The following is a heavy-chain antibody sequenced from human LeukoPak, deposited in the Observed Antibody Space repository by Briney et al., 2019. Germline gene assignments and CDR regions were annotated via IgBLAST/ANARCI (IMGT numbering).Heavy chain of an antibody. Sequence: SQTLSLTCAFSGDSVSSNSAAWNWIRQSPSRGLEWLGRRYYRSKWYNDYAVSVKSRITINPDTSRNQFSLQLNSVTPEDTAVYYCARGSGSSQKRYYMDVWGKGTTVTVSS. D-gene: IGHD1-26*01. J-gene: IGHJ6*03. V-gene: IGHV6-1*01. CDR3: ARGSGSSQKRYYMDV. CDR2: RYYRSKWYN. CDR1: GDSVSSNSAA.